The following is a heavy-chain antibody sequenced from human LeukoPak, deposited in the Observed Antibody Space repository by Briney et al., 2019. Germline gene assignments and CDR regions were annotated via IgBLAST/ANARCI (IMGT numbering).Heavy chain of an antibody. CDR1: GFTVSTNC. Sequence: GGSLRLSCAASGFTVSTNCMTWVRQAPGKGLEWVSPIYSGGTTYYADSVMGRFTISRHNSRNTLYLKMNSLRAEDTAVYYCARVDTVMAYYFDLSGQGTLVTVSS. D-gene: IGHD5-18*01. V-gene: IGHV3-53*04. CDR3: ARVDTVMAYYFDL. J-gene: IGHJ4*02. CDR2: IYSGGTT.